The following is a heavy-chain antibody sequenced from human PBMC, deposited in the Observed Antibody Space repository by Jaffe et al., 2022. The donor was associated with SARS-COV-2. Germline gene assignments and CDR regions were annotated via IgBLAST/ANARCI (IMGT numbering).Heavy chain of an antibody. CDR2: ISSTSTYI. J-gene: IGHJ6*03. Sequence: EVQLVESGGGLVKPGGSLRLSCAASGFTFSSYYMNWVRQAPGKGLEWVSSISSTSTYIYYADSVKGRFTISRDNAKNSAYLQMNSLRAEDTAMYYCARVLYGSGSRGYYMDVWGKGTTVTVSS. CDR3: ARVLYGSGSRGYYMDV. D-gene: IGHD3-10*01. CDR1: GFTFSSYY. V-gene: IGHV3-21*01.